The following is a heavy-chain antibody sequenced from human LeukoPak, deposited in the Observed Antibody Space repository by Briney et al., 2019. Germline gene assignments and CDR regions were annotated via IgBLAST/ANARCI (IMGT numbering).Heavy chain of an antibody. V-gene: IGHV3-30*18. CDR3: AKEHYYDSSGSWYFDL. CDR2: ISYDGSNK. CDR1: GFTFSSYG. J-gene: IGHJ2*01. Sequence: PGGSLRLSCAASGFTFSSYGMHWVRQAPGKGLEWVAVISYDGSNKYYADSVKGRFTISRDNSKNTLYLQMNSLRAEDTAVYYCAKEHYYDSSGSWYFDLWGRGTLVTVSS. D-gene: IGHD3-22*01.